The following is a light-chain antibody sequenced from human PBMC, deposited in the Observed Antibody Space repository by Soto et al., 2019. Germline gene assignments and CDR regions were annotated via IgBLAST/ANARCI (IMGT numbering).Light chain of an antibody. V-gene: IGLV2-14*01. CDR3: LSYSSSTSPYV. CDR2: DVT. CDR1: SSDVGGYNF. Sequence: QSALTQPASVSGSPGRSITISCTGTSSDVGGYNFVSWYQQHPGKAPKLMIYDVTNRPSGVSNRFSGSKSGNTASLTISGLQAEDEADYYCLSYSSSTSPYVLGTATKLTVL. J-gene: IGLJ1*01.